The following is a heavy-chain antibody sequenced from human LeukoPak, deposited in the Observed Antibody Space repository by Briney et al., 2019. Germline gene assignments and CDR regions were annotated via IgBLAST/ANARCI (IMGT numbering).Heavy chain of an antibody. CDR3: ARDANARAWDY. Sequence: PSETLTLSCTASGDTFNNFFWHWIRQPAGKGLEWIGRIYSNGTTNYYPSLKSRLIMSVHTSNNQFSLNLSSVTAADTAVYYWARDANARAWDYWGQGILVTVSS. V-gene: IGHV4-4*07. CDR2: IYSNGTT. J-gene: IGHJ4*02. D-gene: IGHD1-1*01. CDR1: GDTFNNFF.